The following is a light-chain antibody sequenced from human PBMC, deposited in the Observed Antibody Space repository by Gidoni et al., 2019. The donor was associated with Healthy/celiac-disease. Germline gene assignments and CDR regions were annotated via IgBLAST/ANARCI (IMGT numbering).Light chain of an antibody. CDR1: QSISSW. V-gene: IGKV1-5*03. Sequence: IQMTQSPSTLSASVGDRVTITCRASQSISSWLAWYQQKPGKAPKLLIYKASSLESGGPSRCSGSGSGTEVIITISSMQPDEFATYYCQQYNSYPGTFGQGTKVEIK. CDR3: QQYNSYPGT. CDR2: KAS. J-gene: IGKJ1*01.